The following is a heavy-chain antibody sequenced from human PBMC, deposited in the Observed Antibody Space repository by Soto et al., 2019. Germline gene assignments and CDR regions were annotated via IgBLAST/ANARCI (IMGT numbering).Heavy chain of an antibody. CDR1: GFTVSNNY. CDR3: AAPPGGGGY. V-gene: IGHV3-53*01. CDR2: IYSGGYT. J-gene: IGHJ4*02. Sequence: EVQLVESGGGLIQPGGSLRLSCAVSGFTVSNNYMSWVRQAPGKGLEGVSVIYSGGYTAYGDSVKGRFTISRDNSKNTLFFQKKRWGAPDPGVFFLAAPPGGGGYWGQGTLVTVSS. D-gene: IGHD3-3*01.